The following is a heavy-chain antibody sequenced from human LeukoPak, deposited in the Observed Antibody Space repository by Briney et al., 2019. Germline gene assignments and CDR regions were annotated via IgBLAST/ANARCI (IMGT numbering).Heavy chain of an antibody. CDR2: IIPILGIA. V-gene: IGHV1-69*04. CDR3: ARGLGAAGGIDY. Sequence: EASVKVSCKASGGTFSSYAISWVRQAPGQGLEWMGRIIPILGIANYAQKFQGRVTITADKSTSTAYMELSSLRSEDTAVYYCARGLGAAGGIDYWGQGTLVTVSS. CDR1: GGTFSSYA. D-gene: IGHD6-13*01. J-gene: IGHJ4*02.